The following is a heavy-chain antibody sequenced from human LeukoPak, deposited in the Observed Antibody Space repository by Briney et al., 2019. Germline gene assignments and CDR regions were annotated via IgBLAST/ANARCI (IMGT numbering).Heavy chain of an antibody. D-gene: IGHD2-15*01. J-gene: IGHJ4*02. CDR2: TYYRSTWHY. Sequence: SQTLSLTCAISGDSVSSNSVAWNWVRRSPSRGLEWLGRTYYRSTWHYDYAVSVKSRITISPDTSKNQFSLQLNSVTPEDTAVYYCARGATAYFDHWGQGTLVTVSS. V-gene: IGHV6-1*01. CDR1: GDSVSSNSVA. CDR3: ARGATAYFDH.